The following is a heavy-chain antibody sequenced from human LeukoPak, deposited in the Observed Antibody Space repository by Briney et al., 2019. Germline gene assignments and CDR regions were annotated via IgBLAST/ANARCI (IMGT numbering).Heavy chain of an antibody. CDR2: INPNSGGT. Sequence: ASVKVSCKASGYTFTGYYMHWVRQAPGQGLEWMGWINPNSGGTNYAQKFQGRVTMTRDTSISTAYMELSRLRSDDMAVYYCARVSVYYDFWSGYFDGPTDAFDIWGQGTMVTVSS. J-gene: IGHJ3*02. CDR1: GYTFTGYY. D-gene: IGHD3-3*01. CDR3: ARVSVYYDFWSGYFDGPTDAFDI. V-gene: IGHV1-2*02.